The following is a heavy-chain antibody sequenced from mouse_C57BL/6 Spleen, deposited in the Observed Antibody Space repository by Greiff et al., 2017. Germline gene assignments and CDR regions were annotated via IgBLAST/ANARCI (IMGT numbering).Heavy chain of an antibody. CDR1: GYTFTDYY. CDR2: IYPGSGNT. V-gene: IGHV1-76*01. D-gene: IGHD2-4*01. J-gene: IGHJ4*01. CDR3: ARGEGLRRENAMDY. Sequence: QVHVKQSGAELVRPGASVKLSCKASGYTFTDYYINWVKQRPGQGLEWIARIYPGSGNTYYNEKFKGKATLTAEKSSSTAYMQLSSLTSEDSAVYFCARGEGLRRENAMDYWGQGTSVTVSS.